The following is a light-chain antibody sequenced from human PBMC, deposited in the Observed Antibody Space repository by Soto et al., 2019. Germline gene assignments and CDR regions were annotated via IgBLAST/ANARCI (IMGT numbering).Light chain of an antibody. V-gene: IGLV8-61*01. CDR1: SGSVSTSYY. CDR2: STN. Sequence: QTVVTQEPSFSVSPGGTVTLTCGLSSGSVSTSYYPSWYQQTPGQAPRTLIYSTNTRSSGVPDRFSGSILGNKAALTITGAQADDESDCYCVLYMGSGMVFGGGTKLTVL. CDR3: VLYMGSGMV. J-gene: IGLJ2*01.